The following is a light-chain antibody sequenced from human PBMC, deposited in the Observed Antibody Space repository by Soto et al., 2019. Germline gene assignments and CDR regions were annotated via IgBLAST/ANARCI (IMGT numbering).Light chain of an antibody. J-gene: IGKJ2*01. Sequence: EIVLTQSPGTLSLSPGERATLSCRASQSVSSSYLAWYQQKHGQAPRLLIYGASSRAPGIPDRFSGSGSGTDFTLTLSRLEPEDFAVYYCQQYGSSPPYTFGQGPKLQIK. CDR2: GAS. V-gene: IGKV3-20*01. CDR3: QQYGSSPPYT. CDR1: QSVSSSY.